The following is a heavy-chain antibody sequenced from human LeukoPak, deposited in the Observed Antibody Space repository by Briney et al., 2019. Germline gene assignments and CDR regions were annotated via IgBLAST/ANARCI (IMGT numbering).Heavy chain of an antibody. J-gene: IGHJ4*02. V-gene: IGHV3-48*03. D-gene: IGHD6-19*01. CDR2: ISSSGSTI. CDR3: ARRAPGYGSGWLDS. Sequence: GGSLRLSCAASGFTFSSYEMNWVRQAPGKGLEWVSYISSSGSTIYYADSVKGRFTISRDNAKSTLYFQMGSLRSEDVAVYYCARRAPGYGSGWLDSWGQGTLVTVSS. CDR1: GFTFSSYE.